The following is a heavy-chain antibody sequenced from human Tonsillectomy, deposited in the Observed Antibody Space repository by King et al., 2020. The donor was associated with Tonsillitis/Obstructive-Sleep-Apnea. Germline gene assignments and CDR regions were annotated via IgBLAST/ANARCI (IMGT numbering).Heavy chain of an antibody. CDR1: GYSFTSYW. CDR3: ARHYRAPYAIFTGEGWYYFDY. J-gene: IGHJ4*02. Sequence: VQLVQSGAEVKKPGESLRISCKGSGYSFTSYWISWVRQMPGKGLEWMGRIDPSDSYTNYSPSFQGHVTISADKSISTAYLQWSSLKASDTAMYYCARHYRAPYAIFTGEGWYYFDYWGQGTLVTVSS. CDR2: IDPSDSYT. D-gene: IGHD3-9*01. V-gene: IGHV5-10-1*01.